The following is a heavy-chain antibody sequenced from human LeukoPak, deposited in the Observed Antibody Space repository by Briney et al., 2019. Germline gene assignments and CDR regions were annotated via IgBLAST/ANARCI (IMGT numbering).Heavy chain of an antibody. V-gene: IGHV4-38-2*02. Sequence: SETLSLTCTVSGYSIRSAYYWGWIRQPPGKGLEWIGSIYHSGTLYYNPSLKSRVTISVDTSKNQFSLKLSSVTAADTAVYYCARDYDSSGYYLGYWGQGTLVTVSS. CDR3: ARDYDSSGYYLGY. CDR2: IYHSGTL. D-gene: IGHD3-22*01. CDR1: GYSIRSAYY. J-gene: IGHJ4*02.